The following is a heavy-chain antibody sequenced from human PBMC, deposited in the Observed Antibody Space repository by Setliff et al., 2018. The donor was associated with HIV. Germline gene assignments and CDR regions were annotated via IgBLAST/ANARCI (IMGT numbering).Heavy chain of an antibody. Sequence: PGGSLRLSCVGSGFSFSSRGMIWVRQAPGRGLEWVSYISPAGTTMYYADSVKGRFTISRDNAQNSLFLQMNSLRAEDTAVYYCARAAYYNGLDVWGQGTTVTVSS. CDR1: GFSFSSRG. V-gene: IGHV3-48*01. D-gene: IGHD3-10*01. J-gene: IGHJ6*02. CDR3: ARAAYYNGLDV. CDR2: ISPAGTTM.